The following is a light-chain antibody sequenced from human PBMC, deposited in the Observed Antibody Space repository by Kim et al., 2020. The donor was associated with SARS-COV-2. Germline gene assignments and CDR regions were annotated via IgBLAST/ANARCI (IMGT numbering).Light chain of an antibody. Sequence: ASLGDRVTIACRASQDISNHLAWYQQKPGKAPELLIYAASTLKPGVPSRFSGSGSGTEFTRTISSLQPEDFATYYCQQLNTFPRTFGQGTKVEIK. CDR2: AAS. V-gene: IGKV1-9*01. CDR1: QDISNH. CDR3: QQLNTFPRT. J-gene: IGKJ1*01.